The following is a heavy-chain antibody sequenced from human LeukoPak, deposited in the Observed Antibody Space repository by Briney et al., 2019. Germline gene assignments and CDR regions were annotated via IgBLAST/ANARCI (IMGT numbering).Heavy chain of an antibody. D-gene: IGHD5-18*01. CDR2: IYYSGST. V-gene: IGHV4-30-4*01. J-gene: IGHJ4*02. CDR3: ARGYSLDY. Sequence: KGLEWIGYIYYSGSTYYTPSLRGRVTISVDTSKNQFSLNLSSVTAADTAVYYCARGYSLDYWGQGTLVTVSS.